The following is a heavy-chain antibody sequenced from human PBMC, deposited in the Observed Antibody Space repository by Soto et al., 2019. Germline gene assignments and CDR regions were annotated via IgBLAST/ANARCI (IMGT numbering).Heavy chain of an antibody. CDR3: ASGGSSLNFDS. V-gene: IGHV3-48*01. CDR2: ISGDSGAK. Sequence: GGSLRLSCAASGFTFNTYHMDWFRQAPGKGLEWVSYISGDSGAKYYADSVKGRFTISRDNVKNSLYLQMNSLRAEDMAVYYCASGGSSLNFDSWGQGTLVTVSS. CDR1: GFTFNTYH. J-gene: IGHJ4*02. D-gene: IGHD6-6*01.